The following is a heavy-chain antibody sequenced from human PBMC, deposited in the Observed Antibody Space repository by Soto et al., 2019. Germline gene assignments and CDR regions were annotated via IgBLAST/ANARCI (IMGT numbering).Heavy chain of an antibody. CDR2: LSTSGSTM. V-gene: IGHV3-48*03. CDR3: ARENSPAGLDV. J-gene: IGHJ6*02. D-gene: IGHD6-13*01. Sequence: GGSLRLSCTASGFTFSSYEMTWVRQAPGKGLEWVSYLSTSGSTMYYADSVKGRFTISRGNAKNSLFLQMNSLRAEDTAVYYCARENSPAGLDVWGQGTTVTVSS. CDR1: GFTFSSYE.